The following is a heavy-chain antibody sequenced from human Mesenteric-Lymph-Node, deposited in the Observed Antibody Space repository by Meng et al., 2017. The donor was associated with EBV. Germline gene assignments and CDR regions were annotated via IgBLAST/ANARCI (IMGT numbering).Heavy chain of an antibody. CDR1: GGSIGRTSYY. Sequence: QLHLQESGPGLAEPSETLSLTCAFPGGSIGRTSYYWGWIRQPPGKGLEWIGGINWRGTTYYNPSLKSRVTISLDMSKNQLSLRLTSLTATDTALYYCARQINSGSFESATFDYWGQGTLVTVSS. CDR3: ARQINSGSFESATFDY. J-gene: IGHJ4*02. D-gene: IGHD6-19*01. V-gene: IGHV4-39*01. CDR2: INWRGTT.